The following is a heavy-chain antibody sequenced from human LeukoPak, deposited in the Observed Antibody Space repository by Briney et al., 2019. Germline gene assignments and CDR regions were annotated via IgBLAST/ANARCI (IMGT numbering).Heavy chain of an antibody. Sequence: SETLSLTCTVSGGSINNYYWSWIRQPAGKGLEWIGRIYTRESTNYNPSLKSRVTMSVDTSKNQFSLKLSSVTAADTAVYYCARGRYCSADICSGGDAFDIWGQGTMVSVSS. D-gene: IGHD2-15*01. CDR3: ARGRYCSADICSGGDAFDI. CDR1: GGSINNYY. J-gene: IGHJ3*02. V-gene: IGHV4-4*07. CDR2: IYTREST.